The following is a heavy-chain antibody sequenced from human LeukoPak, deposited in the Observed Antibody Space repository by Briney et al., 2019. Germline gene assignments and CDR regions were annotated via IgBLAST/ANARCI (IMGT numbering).Heavy chain of an antibody. J-gene: IGHJ4*02. D-gene: IGHD6-13*01. CDR1: GFTFSRSW. CDR3: ARGRRIAAAGLYYFDY. CDR2: ISSDGSNI. Sequence: PRGSLRLSCAASGFTFSRSWMHWVRHAPGKGLVWVSRISSDGSNIIYADSVKGRFTISRDNAKNSLYLQMNSLRAEDTAVYYWARGRRIAAAGLYYFDYWGQGTLVTVSS. V-gene: IGHV3-74*01.